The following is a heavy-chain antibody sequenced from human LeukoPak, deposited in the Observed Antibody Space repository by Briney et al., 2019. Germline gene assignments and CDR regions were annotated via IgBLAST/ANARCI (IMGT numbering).Heavy chain of an antibody. CDR1: GFTFNSYA. CDR2: ISGGGVGRT. CDR3: AKEDPWFGDAFDL. Sequence: PGGSLRLSCEASGFTFNSYAMSWVRQAPGKGQDWVSVISGGGVGRTDYADSVRGRFTISRDDSKNTMYLEMNSLTVEDTAVYFCAKEDPWFGDAFDLWGQGTLVTVSS. J-gene: IGHJ3*01. V-gene: IGHV3-23*01. D-gene: IGHD3-10*01.